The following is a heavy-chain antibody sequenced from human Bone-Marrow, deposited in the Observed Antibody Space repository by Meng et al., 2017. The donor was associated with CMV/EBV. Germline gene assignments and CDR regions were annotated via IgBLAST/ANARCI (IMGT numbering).Heavy chain of an antibody. CDR3: ARDVLSGGVYPADAFDI. Sequence: SISSGDYYWSWIRQPPGKGLEWIGCIDYSGSTYYNPSLKSRVTISVDTSKNQFSLKLSSVTAADTAVYYCARDVLSGGVYPADAFDIWGQGTMVTVSS. D-gene: IGHD3-16*01. CDR1: SISSGDYY. V-gene: IGHV4-30-4*01. CDR2: IDYSGST. J-gene: IGHJ3*02.